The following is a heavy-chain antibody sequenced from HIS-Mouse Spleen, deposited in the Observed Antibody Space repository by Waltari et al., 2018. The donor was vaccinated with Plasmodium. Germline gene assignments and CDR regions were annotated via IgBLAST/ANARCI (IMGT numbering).Heavy chain of an antibody. J-gene: IGHJ6*02. CDR1: GFTFSDYY. V-gene: IGHV3-11*01. D-gene: IGHD2-2*01. Sequence: QVQLVESGGGLVKPGGSLRLSCAASGFTFSDYYLSWSRRAPGKGLGWVSYISSSGSTIYYADSVKGRFTSSRDNAKNSLYLQMNSLRAEDTAVYYCARDLLVGTYYYYGMDVWGQGTTVTVSS. CDR3: ARDLLVGTYYYYGMDV. CDR2: ISSSGSTI.